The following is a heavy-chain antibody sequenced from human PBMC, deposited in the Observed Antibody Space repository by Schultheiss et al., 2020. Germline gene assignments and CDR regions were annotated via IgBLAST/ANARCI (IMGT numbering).Heavy chain of an antibody. CDR1: GFTVSSNY. CDR2: ISGSGGST. Sequence: GGSLRLSCAASGFTVSSNYMSWVRQAPGKGLEWVSAISGSGGSTNYADSVKGRFTISRDNSKNTLYLQMNSLRAEDTAVYHCAKGYSSGWYPTDYWGQGTLVTVSS. CDR3: AKGYSSGWYPTDY. J-gene: IGHJ4*02. V-gene: IGHV3-23*01. D-gene: IGHD6-19*01.